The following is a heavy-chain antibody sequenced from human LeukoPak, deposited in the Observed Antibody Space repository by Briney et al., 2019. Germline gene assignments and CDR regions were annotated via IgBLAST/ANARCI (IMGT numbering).Heavy chain of an antibody. CDR2: ISAYNGNT. CDR3: ARISIMITFGGVIVSPSAFDI. Sequence: ASVKVSCKASGYTFTSYGISWVRQAPGQGLEWMGWISAYNGNTNYAQKLQGRVTMTTDTSTSTVYMELRSLRSDDTAVYYCARISIMITFGGVIVSPSAFDIWGQGTMVTVSS. CDR1: GYTFTSYG. D-gene: IGHD3-16*02. V-gene: IGHV1-18*01. J-gene: IGHJ3*02.